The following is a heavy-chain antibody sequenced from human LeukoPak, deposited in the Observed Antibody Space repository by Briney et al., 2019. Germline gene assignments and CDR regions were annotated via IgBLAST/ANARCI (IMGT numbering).Heavy chain of an antibody. CDR1: GYTFTSYD. D-gene: IGHD5-18*01. J-gene: IGHJ6*03. Sequence: ASVKVSCKASGYTFTSYDINWVRQATGQGLEWMGWMNPNSGNTGYAQKFQGRVTMTRNTSISTAYMELSSLRSEDTAVYYCARDAGTAMVLTYYYYYYMDVWGKGTTVTVSS. CDR3: ARDAGTAMVLTYYYYYYMDV. V-gene: IGHV1-8*01. CDR2: MNPNSGNT.